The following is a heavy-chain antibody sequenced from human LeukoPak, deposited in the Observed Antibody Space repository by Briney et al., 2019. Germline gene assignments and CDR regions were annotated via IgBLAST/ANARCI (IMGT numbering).Heavy chain of an antibody. CDR2: VHLSGST. Sequence: PSETLSLTCGVYGGSFSGHYWSWIRQPPGKGLEWIGEVHLSGSTNYNPSLKSRVTISVDTSKNQFSLKLSSVTAADTAVYYCARLLREQWLGNDAFDIWGQGTMVTVSS. V-gene: IGHV4-34*01. J-gene: IGHJ3*02. D-gene: IGHD6-19*01. CDR3: ARLLREQWLGNDAFDI. CDR1: GGSFSGHY.